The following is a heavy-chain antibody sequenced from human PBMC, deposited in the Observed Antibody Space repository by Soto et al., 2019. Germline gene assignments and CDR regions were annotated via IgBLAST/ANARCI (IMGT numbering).Heavy chain of an antibody. CDR2: MYFGGSF. Sequence: RQTLTYIVCGASASQRYWSWIRQPPGKGLEWIGFMYFGGSFNYNPSLTSRATISVETSKNQFSMKLTSVTASDTAVYYCERSYYDSTGFAVDPWGQG. D-gene: IGHD3-22*01. J-gene: IGHJ5*02. V-gene: IGHV4-59*02. CDR1: GASASQRY. CDR3: ERSYYDSTGFAVDP.